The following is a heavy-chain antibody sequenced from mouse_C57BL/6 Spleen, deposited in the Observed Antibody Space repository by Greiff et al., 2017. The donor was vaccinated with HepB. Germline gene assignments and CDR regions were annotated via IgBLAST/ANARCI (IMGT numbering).Heavy chain of an antibody. CDR3: ARKGYGSYYFDY. CDR1: GYTFTNYW. Sequence: QVQLQQSGPELVKPGASVKMSCKASGYTFTNYWIGWAKQRPGHGLEWIGDIYPGGGYTNYNEKFKGKATLTADKSSSTAYMQFSSLTSEDSAIYYCARKGYGSYYFDYWGQGTTLTVSS. D-gene: IGHD1-1*01. CDR2: IYPGGGYT. V-gene: IGHV1-63*01. J-gene: IGHJ2*01.